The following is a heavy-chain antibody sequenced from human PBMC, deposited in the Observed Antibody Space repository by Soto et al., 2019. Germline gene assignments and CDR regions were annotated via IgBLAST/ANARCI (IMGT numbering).Heavy chain of an antibody. D-gene: IGHD4-4*01. V-gene: IGHV4-59*01. Sequence: TSETLSLTCTVSGGSISSYYWSWIRQPPGKGLEWIGYIYYSGSTNYNPSLKSRVTISVDTSKNQFSLKLSSVTAADTAVYYCARVPVDYSIYYYYYMDVWGKGTTVTVSS. CDR3: ARVPVDYSIYYYYYMDV. J-gene: IGHJ6*03. CDR1: GGSISSYY. CDR2: IYYSGST.